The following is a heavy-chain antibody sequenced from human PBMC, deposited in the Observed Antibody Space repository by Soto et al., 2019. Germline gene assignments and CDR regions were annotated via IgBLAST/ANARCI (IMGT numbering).Heavy chain of an antibody. J-gene: IGHJ1*01. D-gene: IGHD2-15*01. CDR1: GGTFSSYA. CDR2: IIPIFGTA. V-gene: IGHV1-69*01. Sequence: QVQLVQSGAEVKKPGSSVKVSCKASGGTFSSYAISWVRQAPGQGLEWMGGIIPIFGTANYAQKFQGRVTITADESTSTAYMELSSLRSEDTAVYCCAREYCSGGSCQQYFQHWGQGTLVTVSS. CDR3: AREYCSGGSCQQYFQH.